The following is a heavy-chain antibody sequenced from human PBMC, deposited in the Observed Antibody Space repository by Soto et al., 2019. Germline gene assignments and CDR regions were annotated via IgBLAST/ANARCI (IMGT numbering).Heavy chain of an antibody. J-gene: IGHJ2*01. CDR1: VGTFSSYA. D-gene: IGHD6-25*01. Sequence: QVQLVQSGAEVKKPGSSVKVSCKASVGTFSSYAISWVRQAPGQGLEWMGGIIPIFGTANYAQKFQGRVTITADESTSTADMELSSLRSEDTAVYYCASRLQPKVTSYWYFDLWGRGTLVTVSS. V-gene: IGHV1-69*12. CDR2: IIPIFGTA. CDR3: ASRLQPKVTSYWYFDL.